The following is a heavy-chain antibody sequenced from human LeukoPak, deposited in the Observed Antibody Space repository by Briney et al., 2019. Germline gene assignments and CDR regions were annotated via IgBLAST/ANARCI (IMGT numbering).Heavy chain of an antibody. CDR2: INPNSGGT. CDR1: GYTFTGYY. Sequence: ASVKVSCKASGYTFTGYYMHWVRQAPGHGLEWMGWINPNSGGTNYAQKFQGRVTMTRDTSISTAYMELSRLRSDDTAVYYCARGGEGVYGSGSYPPGYWGQGTLVTVSS. CDR3: ARGGEGVYGSGSYPPGY. J-gene: IGHJ4*02. V-gene: IGHV1-2*02. D-gene: IGHD3-10*01.